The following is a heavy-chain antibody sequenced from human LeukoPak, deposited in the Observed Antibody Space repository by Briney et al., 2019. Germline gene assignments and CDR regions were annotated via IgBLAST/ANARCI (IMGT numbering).Heavy chain of an antibody. V-gene: IGHV1-2*02. CDR1: GYTFTGYY. Sequence: GASVKVSCKASGYTFTGYYMHWVRQAPGQGLEWMGWINPNSGGTNYAQKFQGRVTMTRDTSISTAYMELSRLRSDDTAVYYCARDRPHSGSGSTHPSNWFDPWGQGTLVTVSS. CDR3: ARDRPHSGSGSTHPSNWFDP. J-gene: IGHJ5*02. D-gene: IGHD3-10*01. CDR2: INPNSGGT.